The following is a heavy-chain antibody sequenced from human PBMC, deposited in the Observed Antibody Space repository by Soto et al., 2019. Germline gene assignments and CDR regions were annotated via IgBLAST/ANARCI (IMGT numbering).Heavy chain of an antibody. J-gene: IGHJ4*02. CDR2: ISVYNGNT. D-gene: IGHD2-2*01. V-gene: IGHV1-18*04. CDR1: GYTFTNYG. Sequence: VNVSCKASGYTFTNYGISWVRQAPGQGLEWMGWISVYNGNTNYAQKLQGRVTMTTDTSTSTAYMEVRSLRSDDTAVYYCARDLDWRRYHELSYWGQGTLVTVSS. CDR3: ARDLDWRRYHELSY.